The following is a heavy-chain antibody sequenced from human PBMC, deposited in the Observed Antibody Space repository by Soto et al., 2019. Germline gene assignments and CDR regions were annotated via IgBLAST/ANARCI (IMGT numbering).Heavy chain of an antibody. J-gene: IGHJ6*02. V-gene: IGHV5-10-1*01. CDR3: ARHTYQTYYDFWSGPGPLYYCYYYGMDV. CDR2: IDPSDSYT. CDR1: VYSFTSYW. D-gene: IGHD3-3*01. Sequence: GASLKITCKGSVYSFTSYWVSWVRQMPGRGLVWMGRIDPSDSYTNYSPSYQGHVTISADKSISTAYLQWSRLKASDTAMYYCARHTYQTYYDFWSGPGPLYYCYYYGMDVWGQGTTVTVSS.